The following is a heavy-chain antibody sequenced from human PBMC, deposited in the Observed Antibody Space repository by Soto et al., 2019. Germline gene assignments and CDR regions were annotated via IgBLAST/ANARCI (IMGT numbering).Heavy chain of an antibody. CDR3: ARGDCVGGTCYSLAGSFYYYMDV. Sequence: EVQLVESGGGLVQPGGSRRLSCAASGFTLSNYWMYWVRQAPGRGLEWVSRINSDGRVSGYADSVKGRLTISRDNVKNTLYLQMDSLRAEDTAVYYCARGDCVGGTCYSLAGSFYYYMDVWGKGTTVTVFS. CDR1: GFTLSNYW. V-gene: IGHV3-74*02. J-gene: IGHJ6*03. D-gene: IGHD2-15*01. CDR2: INSDGRVS.